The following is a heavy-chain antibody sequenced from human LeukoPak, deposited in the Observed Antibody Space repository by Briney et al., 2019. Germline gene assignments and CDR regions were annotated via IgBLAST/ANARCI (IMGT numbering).Heavy chain of an antibody. CDR3: AGQDCSGGSCYQYFQH. J-gene: IGHJ1*01. D-gene: IGHD2-15*01. V-gene: IGHV4-59*08. CDR2: IYYSGST. Sequence: SETLSLTCTVSGGSVSSYYWNWIRQPPGKGLEWIGYIYYSGSTYYDPSLKSRVTISVDTSKNRFSLKLSSVTAADTAVYYCAGQDCSGGSCYQYFQHWGQGTLVTVSS. CDR1: GGSVSSYY.